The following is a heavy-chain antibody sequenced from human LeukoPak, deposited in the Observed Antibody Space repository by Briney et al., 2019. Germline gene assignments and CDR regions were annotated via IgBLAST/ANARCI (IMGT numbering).Heavy chain of an antibody. V-gene: IGHV1-69*13. D-gene: IGHD5-18*01. CDR1: GGAFSSYA. CDR2: IIPIFGTA. J-gene: IGHJ6*03. CDR3: ARDEGRERGYSYGLLFRYCYYMDV. Sequence: GASVKVSCKASGGAFSSYAISWVRQAPGQGLEWMGGIIPIFGTANYAQKFQGRVTITADESTSTAYMELSSLRSEDTAVYYCARDEGRERGYSYGLLFRYCYYMDVWGKGTTVTVSS.